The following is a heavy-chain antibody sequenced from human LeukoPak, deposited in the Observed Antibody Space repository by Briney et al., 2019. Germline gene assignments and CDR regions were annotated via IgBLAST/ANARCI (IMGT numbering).Heavy chain of an antibody. D-gene: IGHD4-17*01. CDR3: ARDFRGDYFGRYYYYYMDV. Sequence: GGSLRLSCAASGFTFSSYSMNWVRQAPGKGLEWVSSISTSSSYIHYADSVKGRFTISRDNAKNSLYLQMNSLRAEDTAVYYCARDFRGDYFGRYYYYYMDVWGKGTTVTVSS. CDR1: GFTFSSYS. J-gene: IGHJ6*03. V-gene: IGHV3-21*01. CDR2: ISTSSSYI.